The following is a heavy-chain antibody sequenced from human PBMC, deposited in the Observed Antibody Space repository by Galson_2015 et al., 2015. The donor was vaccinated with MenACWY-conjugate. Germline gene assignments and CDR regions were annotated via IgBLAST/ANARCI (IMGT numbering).Heavy chain of an antibody. V-gene: IGHV3-15*01. D-gene: IGHD2-21*01. CDR1: GLTFTNAY. CDR3: TTHKPDSWGGLLFHFYMDV. J-gene: IGHJ6*03. CDR2: IKSESDGGKV. Sequence: SLRLSCAASGLTFTNAYMSWVRQAPGKGLEWVGRIKSESDGGKVDYAAPVKGRFTISRDDSKNTLYLQMNSLKIEDTAVYYCTTHKPDSWGGLLFHFYMDVWGKGTTVTVS.